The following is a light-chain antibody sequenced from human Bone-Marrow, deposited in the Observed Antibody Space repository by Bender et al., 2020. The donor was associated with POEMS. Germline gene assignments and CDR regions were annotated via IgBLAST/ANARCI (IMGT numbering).Light chain of an antibody. Sequence: QSALTQPASVSGSPGQSITISCTGTSSDVGGYNYVSWYQQHPGKAPKLMIFEVSNRPSGVSNRFSGSKSGNTASLTISGLQAEDEADYFCCSYAGGSTYVFGIGTKVTVL. CDR3: CSYAGGSTYV. V-gene: IGLV2-23*02. J-gene: IGLJ1*01. CDR2: EVS. CDR1: SSDVGGYNY.